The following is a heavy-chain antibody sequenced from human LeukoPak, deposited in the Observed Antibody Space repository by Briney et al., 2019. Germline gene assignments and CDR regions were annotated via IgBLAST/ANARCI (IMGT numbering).Heavy chain of an antibody. Sequence: GGSLRLSCAASGFTFSSYWMHWVRQAPGKGLVWVSCINSDGSSTSYADSVKGRFTISRDNAKNTLYLQMNSLRAEDTAVYYCARDSVFLSGYSHFDYWGQGTLVTVSS. CDR3: ARDSVFLSGYSHFDY. D-gene: IGHD3-3*01. J-gene: IGHJ4*02. CDR1: GFTFSSYW. V-gene: IGHV3-74*01. CDR2: INSDGSST.